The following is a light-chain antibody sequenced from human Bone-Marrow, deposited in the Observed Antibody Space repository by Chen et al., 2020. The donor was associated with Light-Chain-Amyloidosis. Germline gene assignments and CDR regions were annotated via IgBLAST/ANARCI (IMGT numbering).Light chain of an antibody. Sequence: EIVLTQSPATLSLSPGERATLSWRASQSASSYLAWYQQKPGQAPRLLIYDASNRATGIPARFSGSGSGTDFTLTISSLEPEDFAVYYCQQRSNWPYTFGQGTKLEIK. CDR1: QSASSY. J-gene: IGKJ2*01. V-gene: IGKV3-11*01. CDR2: DAS. CDR3: QQRSNWPYT.